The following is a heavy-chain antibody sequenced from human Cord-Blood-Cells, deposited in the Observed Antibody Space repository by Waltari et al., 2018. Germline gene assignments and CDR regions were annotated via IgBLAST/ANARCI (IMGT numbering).Heavy chain of an antibody. V-gene: IGHV5-51*01. D-gene: IGHD6-6*01. CDR3: ARLGLEQLVPFDY. Sequence: EVQLVQSGAEVNMPGESLKISCKGSGYRFTSYWIGRVRRMPGKGLEWMGIIYPGDSDTRYSPSFQGQVTIAADKSISTAYLQWSSLKASDTAMYYCARLGLEQLVPFDYWGQGTLVTVSS. CDR1: GYRFTSYW. CDR2: IYPGDSDT. J-gene: IGHJ4*02.